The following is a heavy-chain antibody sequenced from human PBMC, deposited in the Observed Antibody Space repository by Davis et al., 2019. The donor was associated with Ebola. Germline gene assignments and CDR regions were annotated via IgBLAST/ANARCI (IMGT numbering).Heavy chain of an antibody. D-gene: IGHD6-13*01. Sequence: SVKVSCKASGYTFTNYGVSWVRQAPGQGLEWMGRIIPILGIANYAQKFQGRVTITADKSTSTAYMELSSLRSEDTAVYYCARDVGAAAGSDYWGQGTLVTVSS. J-gene: IGHJ4*02. CDR2: IIPILGIA. V-gene: IGHV1-69*04. CDR3: ARDVGAAAGSDY. CDR1: GYTFTNYG.